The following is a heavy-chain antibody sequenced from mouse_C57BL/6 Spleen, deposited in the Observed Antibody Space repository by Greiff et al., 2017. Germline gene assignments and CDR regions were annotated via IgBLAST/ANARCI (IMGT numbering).Heavy chain of an antibody. Sequence: QVQLKQPGAELVKPGASVKMSCKASGYTFTSYWITWVKQRPGQGLEWIGDIYPGSGSTNYNEKFKSKATLTVDTSSSTAYMQLSSLTSEDSAVYYCAREYGNWAMDYWGQGTSVTGSS. V-gene: IGHV1-55*01. J-gene: IGHJ4*01. CDR1: GYTFTSYW. CDR3: AREYGNWAMDY. CDR2: IYPGSGST. D-gene: IGHD2-10*02.